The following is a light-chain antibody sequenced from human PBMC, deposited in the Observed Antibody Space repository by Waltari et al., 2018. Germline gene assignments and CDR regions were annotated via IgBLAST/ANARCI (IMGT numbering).Light chain of an antibody. CDR2: GAS. V-gene: IGKV3-20*01. J-gene: IGKJ1*01. CDR1: QSFSSSD. CDR3: QQYDRSPQT. Sequence: EIVLTQSPGTLSLSPGERATLPCRARQSFSSSDLAWYQQTPGQAPMLVIYGASRRATGIPDRFSGSGSGTDFTLTITRLEPEDFAVYYCQQYDRSPQTFGQGTKVEIK.